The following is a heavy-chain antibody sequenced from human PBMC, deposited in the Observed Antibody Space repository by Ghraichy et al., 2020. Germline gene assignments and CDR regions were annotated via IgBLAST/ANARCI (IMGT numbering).Heavy chain of an antibody. CDR3: ARGSRWEERYSGYDISPDYYYGMDV. Sequence: ASVKVSCKASGYTFTSYYMHWVRQAPGQGLEWMGIINPSGGSTSYAQKFQGRVTMTRDTSTSTVYMELSSLRSEDTAVYYCARGSRWEERYSGYDISPDYYYGMDVWGQGTTVTVSS. CDR1: GYTFTSYY. J-gene: IGHJ6*02. V-gene: IGHV1-46*03. D-gene: IGHD5-12*01. CDR2: INPSGGST.